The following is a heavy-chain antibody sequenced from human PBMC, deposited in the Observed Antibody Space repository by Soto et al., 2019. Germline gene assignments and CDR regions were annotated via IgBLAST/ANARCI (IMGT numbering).Heavy chain of an antibody. CDR3: ARDGSGYRSRASPMDV. D-gene: IGHD3-22*01. V-gene: IGHV1-69*01. CDR1: GDTFSSYA. J-gene: IGHJ6*02. Sequence: QVQLVQSGAEVKKPGSSVKFSCKASGDTFSSYAISWVRQAPGQGLEWMGGIIPIFGTANYAQKFQGRVTITADESTSTAYMELSSLISEDTAVYYCARDGSGYRSRASPMDVWGQGTTVTVSS. CDR2: IIPIFGTA.